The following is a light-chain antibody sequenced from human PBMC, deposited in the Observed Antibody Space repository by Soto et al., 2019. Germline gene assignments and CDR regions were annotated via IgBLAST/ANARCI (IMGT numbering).Light chain of an antibody. CDR2: DAA. Sequence: DIVLTQSPATLSLSPGDRATLSCRASQSVGTSLAWYKQQPGQAPRLLIHDAAYRASGIPERFSGSGSGTAFSLSISSLEPDDFAVYYRQHRSSWPRSFGRGTKVDIK. V-gene: IGKV3-11*01. J-gene: IGKJ1*01. CDR3: QHRSSWPRS. CDR1: QSVGTS.